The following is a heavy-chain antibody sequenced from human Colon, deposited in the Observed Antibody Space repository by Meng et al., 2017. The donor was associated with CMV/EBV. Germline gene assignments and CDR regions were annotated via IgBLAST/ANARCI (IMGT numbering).Heavy chain of an antibody. CDR2: ISYDGSNK. CDR3: AREVHYQLRYDYYYGMDV. V-gene: IGHV3-30-3*01. CDR1: GFPFSSYA. Sequence: GGSLRLSCAASGFPFSSYAIHWVRQAPGKGLEGVPVISYDGSNKYYAASVKGRFIISRDNSENTMYLQMNSLRAEDTAVYYCAREVHYQLRYDYYYGMDVWGQGTTVTVSS. D-gene: IGHD2-2*01. J-gene: IGHJ6*02.